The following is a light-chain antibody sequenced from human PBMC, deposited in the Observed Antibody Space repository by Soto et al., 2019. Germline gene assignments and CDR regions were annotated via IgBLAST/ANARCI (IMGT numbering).Light chain of an antibody. CDR2: EVS. CDR1: SSDVGGYNY. Sequence: QSALTQPPSASGSPGQSVTISCTGTSSDVGGYNYVSWYQQHPGKAPKLMIYEVSKRPSGVPDRVSGSKSGNTASLTVSGLQAEDEADYYCSSYAGSNIDVVFGGGTKLTVL. V-gene: IGLV2-8*01. J-gene: IGLJ2*01. CDR3: SSYAGSNIDVV.